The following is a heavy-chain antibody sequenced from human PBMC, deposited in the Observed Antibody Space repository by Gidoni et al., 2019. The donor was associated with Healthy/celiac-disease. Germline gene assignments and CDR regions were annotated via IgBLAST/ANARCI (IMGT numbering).Heavy chain of an antibody. CDR2: ISYDGSNK. CDR1: GFTFSSYA. Sequence: QVQLVESGGGVVQPGRSLRLSCAASGFTFSSYAMHWVRQAPGKGLEWVAVISYDGSNKYYADSVKGRFTISRDNSKNTLYLQMNSLRAEDTAVYYCAEALIAVAALVHWGQGTLVTVSS. CDR3: AEALIAVAALVH. V-gene: IGHV3-30*01. J-gene: IGHJ4*02. D-gene: IGHD6-19*01.